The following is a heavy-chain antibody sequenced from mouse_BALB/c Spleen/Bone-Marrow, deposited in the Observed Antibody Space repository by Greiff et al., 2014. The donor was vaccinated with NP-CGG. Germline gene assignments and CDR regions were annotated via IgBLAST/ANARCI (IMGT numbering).Heavy chain of an antibody. CDR2: IDPVNGNT. D-gene: IGHD2-14*01. CDR1: GFNIKDTY. CDR3: ARYDYRYSWFAY. V-gene: IGHV14-3*02. J-gene: IGHJ3*01. Sequence: VQLKESGAELVKPGASVKLSCTASGFNIKDTYMHWVKQRPEQGLEWIGRIDPVNGNTKYDPKFQGKATITTDTSSNTAYLQLRSLTSEDTAVYYRARYDYRYSWFAYWGQGTLVTVSA.